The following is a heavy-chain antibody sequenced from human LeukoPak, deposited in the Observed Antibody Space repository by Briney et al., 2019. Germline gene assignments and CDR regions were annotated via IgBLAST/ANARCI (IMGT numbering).Heavy chain of an antibody. CDR3: AASPHRWKCGGDCPDAFDI. CDR1: GFTFSSYA. D-gene: IGHD2-21*01. CDR2: ISYDGSNK. J-gene: IGHJ3*02. V-gene: IGHV3-30*04. Sequence: GRSLRLSCAASGFTFSSYAMHWVRQAPGKGLEWVAVISYDGSNKYYADSVKGRFTISRDNSKNTLYLQMNSLRAEDTAVYYCAASPHRWKCGGDCPDAFDIWGQGTMVTVSS.